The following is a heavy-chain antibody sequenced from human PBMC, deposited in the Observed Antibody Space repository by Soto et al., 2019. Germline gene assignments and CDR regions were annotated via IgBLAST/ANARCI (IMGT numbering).Heavy chain of an antibody. J-gene: IGHJ5*02. Sequence: QVQLQESGPGLVKPSQSLSLTCTVSGGCISSGGYYWSWIRQHPGKGLEWIGYIYYSGSTYYSPSLKSRVTISVDTSKNQFSLKLSSVTAADTAVYYCARDLPDYGDLDGFRRYYDRWFDPWGQGTLVTVSS. D-gene: IGHD3-22*01. CDR1: GGCISSGGYY. V-gene: IGHV4-31*03. CDR3: ARDLPDYGDLDGFRRYYDRWFDP. CDR2: IYYSGST.